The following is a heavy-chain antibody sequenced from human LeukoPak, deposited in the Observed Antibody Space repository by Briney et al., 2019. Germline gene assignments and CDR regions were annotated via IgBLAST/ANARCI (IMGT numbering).Heavy chain of an antibody. CDR2: INPRGSST. D-gene: IGHD3-9*01. V-gene: IGHV1-46*01. CDR3: ARGSRYHDWLSPLDS. CDR1: GYTFISYH. Sequence: GASVKVSCRASGYTFISYHMHWVRQAPGQGLEWMGMINPRGSSTSYAQKFQGRVTMTRDTSTSTVYMELSSLRSDDTAVFYCARGSRYHDWLSPLDSWGQGTLVTVSS. J-gene: IGHJ4*02.